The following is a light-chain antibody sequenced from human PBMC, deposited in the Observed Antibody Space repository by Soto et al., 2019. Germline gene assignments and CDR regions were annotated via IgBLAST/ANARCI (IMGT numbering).Light chain of an antibody. V-gene: IGLV1-44*01. CDR2: SNN. CDR1: SSDIGSNT. CDR3: ATWDDSLNGRV. J-gene: IGLJ3*02. Sequence: QPVLTQPPSASGTPGQGVTISCSGSSSDIGSNTVNWYQQLPGTAPKLLIYSNNQRPSGVPDRFSGSKSGTSASLAISGLQSEDEADYYCATWDDSLNGRVFGGGTKVTVL.